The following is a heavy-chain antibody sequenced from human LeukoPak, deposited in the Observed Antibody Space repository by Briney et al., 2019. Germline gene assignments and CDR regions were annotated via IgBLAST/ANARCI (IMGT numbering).Heavy chain of an antibody. D-gene: IGHD3-10*01. CDR1: GFIFDTYA. Sequence: GGSLRLSCAVSGFIFDTYAMSWVRQAPGKGLEWVSTIRGSGESTHYADSVQGRFTISRDNSLYTVYLQMDSLRGDDTAVYYCAKDRISYTTSPGELSHWGQGTLVIVSS. V-gene: IGHV3-23*01. CDR2: IRGSGEST. J-gene: IGHJ4*02. CDR3: AKDRISYTTSPGELSH.